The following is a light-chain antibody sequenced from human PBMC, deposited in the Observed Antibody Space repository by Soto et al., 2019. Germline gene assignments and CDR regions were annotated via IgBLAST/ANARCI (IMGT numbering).Light chain of an antibody. CDR1: SSDVGAYDY. V-gene: IGLV2-14*01. Sequence: QSALTQPASVSGSPGQPITISCTGTSSDVGAYDYVSWYQQHPGKAPKLIIYDVSDRPSGVSNRFSGSKSDNTAALTISGLQAEDEADYYCSSFASSSAVVFGGGTKVTVL. CDR2: DVS. J-gene: IGLJ2*01. CDR3: SSFASSSAVV.